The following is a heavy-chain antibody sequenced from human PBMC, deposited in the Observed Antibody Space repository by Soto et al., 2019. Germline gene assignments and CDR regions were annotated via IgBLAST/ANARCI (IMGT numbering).Heavy chain of an antibody. V-gene: IGHV1-24*01. Sequence: ASVKVSCKVSGYTLTELSMHWVRQAPGKGLEWMGGFDPEDGETIYAQKFQGRVTMTEDTSTDTAYMELSSLRSEDTAVYYCATVRSGIWFGELLFDYWGQGTLVTVSS. CDR3: ATVRSGIWFGELLFDY. CDR2: FDPEDGET. J-gene: IGHJ4*02. D-gene: IGHD3-10*01. CDR1: GYTLTELS.